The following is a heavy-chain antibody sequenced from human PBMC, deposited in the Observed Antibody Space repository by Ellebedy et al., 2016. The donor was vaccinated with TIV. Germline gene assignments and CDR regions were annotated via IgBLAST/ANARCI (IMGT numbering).Heavy chain of an antibody. CDR1: GGSISSGGYY. Sequence: SETLSLXXTVSGGSISSGGYYWSWIRQHPGKGLEWIGYIYYSGSTYYNPSLKSRVTISVDTSKNQFSLKLSSVTAADTAVYYCARGTVGAYFDYWGQGTLVTVSS. V-gene: IGHV4-31*03. J-gene: IGHJ4*02. D-gene: IGHD1-26*01. CDR2: IYYSGST. CDR3: ARGTVGAYFDY.